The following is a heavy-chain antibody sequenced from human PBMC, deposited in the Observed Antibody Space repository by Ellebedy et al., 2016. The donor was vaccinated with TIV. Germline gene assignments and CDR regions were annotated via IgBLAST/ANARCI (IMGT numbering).Heavy chain of an antibody. CDR1: GPTYSSYA. CDR2: ISGSNSNT. D-gene: IGHD2-15*01. J-gene: IGHJ6*03. V-gene: IGHV1-18*01. Sequence: ASVKVSXKASGPTYSSYAITWVRQAPGQGLEWMGWISGSNSNTYYAQKFQGRVTMTIDTSTSTAYMELRSLRSDDTAVYYCARNMVVVSYYYYMDVWGQGTTVTVSS. CDR3: ARNMVVVSYYYYMDV.